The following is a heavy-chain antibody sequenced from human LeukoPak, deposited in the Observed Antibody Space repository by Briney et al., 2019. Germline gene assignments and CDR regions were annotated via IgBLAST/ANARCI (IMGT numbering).Heavy chain of an antibody. CDR2: IYSGGNT. V-gene: IGHV3-53*01. Sequence: PGGSLRLSCAVSGFTVSNNYMSWVRQAPGKGLEWVSVIYSGGNTYYADSVKGRFTISRDNAKNSLYLQMNSLRAEDTAVYYCARARRDSSGYYDYWGQGTLVTVSS. D-gene: IGHD3-22*01. J-gene: IGHJ4*02. CDR1: GFTVSNNY. CDR3: ARARRDSSGYYDY.